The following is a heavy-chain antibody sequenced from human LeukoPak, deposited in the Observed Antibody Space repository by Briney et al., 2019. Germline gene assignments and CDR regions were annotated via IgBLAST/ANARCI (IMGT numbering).Heavy chain of an antibody. V-gene: IGHV3-7*01. CDR3: ARWEVTAPRGHGLDV. J-gene: IGHJ6*02. Sequence: GGSLRLSCAAAGFTFSTKWMRWVRQAAGEWLECLPYIKGDGSEKEYVDSVMGRFTISRDNAKNSLYLQMNSLRVEDTAVYYCARWEVTAPRGHGLDVWGQGTTVTVSS. CDR2: IKGDGSEK. D-gene: IGHD2-21*02. CDR1: GFTFSTKW.